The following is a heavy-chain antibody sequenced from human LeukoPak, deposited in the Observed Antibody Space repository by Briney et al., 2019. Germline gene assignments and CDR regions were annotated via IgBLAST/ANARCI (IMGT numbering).Heavy chain of an antibody. D-gene: IGHD2/OR15-2a*01. Sequence: GESLKISCQGSGYSFTSYWIGWVRQMPGKGLEWMGIIYPGDSDTRYSPSFQGQVTISADKSISTAYLQWSSLRAEDTALYYCAKKYYHWFGPWGQGTLVIVSS. CDR2: IYPGDSDT. CDR3: AKKYYHWFGP. CDR1: GYSFTSYW. V-gene: IGHV5-51*01. J-gene: IGHJ5*02.